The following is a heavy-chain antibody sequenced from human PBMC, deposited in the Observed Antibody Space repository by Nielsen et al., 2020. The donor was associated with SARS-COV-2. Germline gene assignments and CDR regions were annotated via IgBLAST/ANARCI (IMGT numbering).Heavy chain of an antibody. J-gene: IGHJ5*02. CDR2: ILPIPGIA. Sequence: SAQVSCKASRDTFTGYYVRWVRQAPPQGLEWMGRILPIPGIANYAQKFQGRVTITADKSTSTAYMELSSLRSEDTAVYYCASGQVVFEQWLMQNWFDPWGQGTLVTVSS. CDR3: ASGQVVFEQWLMQNWFDP. CDR1: RDTFTGYY. V-gene: IGHV1-69*02. D-gene: IGHD6-19*01.